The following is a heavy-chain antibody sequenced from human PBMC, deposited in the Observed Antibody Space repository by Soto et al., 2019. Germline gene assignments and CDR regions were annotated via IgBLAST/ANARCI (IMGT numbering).Heavy chain of an antibody. CDR1: GFTFSSYG. D-gene: IGHD3-3*01. CDR3: ARGLVRKYYDFWSGSVSYGMDV. J-gene: IGHJ6*02. Sequence: PVGSLRLSCAASGFTFSSYGMHWVRQAPGKGLEWVAVIWYDGSNKYYADSVKGRFTISRDNSKNTLYLQMNSLRAEDTAVYYCARGLVRKYYDFWSGSVSYGMDVWGQGTTVTVSS. V-gene: IGHV3-33*01. CDR2: IWYDGSNK.